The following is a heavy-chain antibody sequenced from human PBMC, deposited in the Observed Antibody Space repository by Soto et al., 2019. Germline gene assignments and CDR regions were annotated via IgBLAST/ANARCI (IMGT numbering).Heavy chain of an antibody. Sequence: SATLSLTCTVSRGSISSSCYYWGWIRQPPGKGLEWIGSIYYSGSTYYNPSLKSRVTISVDTSKKQFSLKLSSVTAADTGIYYCARARITMVREVIKYNMDVWGQGTTVT. D-gene: IGHD3-10*01. V-gene: IGHV4-39*07. J-gene: IGHJ6*02. CDR2: IYYSGST. CDR1: RGSISSSCYY. CDR3: ARARITMVREVIKYNMDV.